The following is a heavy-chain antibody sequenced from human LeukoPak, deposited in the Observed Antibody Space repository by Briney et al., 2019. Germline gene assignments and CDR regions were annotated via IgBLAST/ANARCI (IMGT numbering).Heavy chain of an antibody. Sequence: SETLSLTCAVYGGSFSDYYWSWIRQPPGKGLEWIGEINHSGSTNYNPSLKSRVTISVDTSKNQFSLKLSSVTAADTAVYYCARDQVVMITFGGVIEQRYYGMDVWGQVTTVTVSS. V-gene: IGHV4-34*01. CDR3: ARDQVVMITFGGVIEQRYYGMDV. CDR1: GGSFSDYY. J-gene: IGHJ6*02. CDR2: INHSGST. D-gene: IGHD3-16*02.